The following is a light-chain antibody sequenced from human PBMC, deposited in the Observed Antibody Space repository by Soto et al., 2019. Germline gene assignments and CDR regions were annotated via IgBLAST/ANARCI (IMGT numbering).Light chain of an antibody. Sequence: EIVLTQSPGTLSLSPGERATLSCRASQSISSSYLAWYQQKPGQAPRLLIYGAFSRATGIPDRFSGGGSGTDFTLTISRLEPEDFAVYYCQQYGGSPYTFGQGTKLEIK. CDR1: QSISSSY. CDR2: GAF. CDR3: QQYGGSPYT. V-gene: IGKV3-20*01. J-gene: IGKJ2*01.